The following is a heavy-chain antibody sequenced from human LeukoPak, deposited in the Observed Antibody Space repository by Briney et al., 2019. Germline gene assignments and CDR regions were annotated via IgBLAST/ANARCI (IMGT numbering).Heavy chain of an antibody. CDR1: GDSMTSMRRYS. CDR3: ARDWGIRTTEYNAFDM. J-gene: IGHJ3*02. CDR2: ISYGGST. D-gene: IGHD2/OR15-2a*01. Sequence: PSETLSLTCTVSGDSMTSMRRYSWSWIRQAPGKGLEWIGSISYGGSTNYNPSLKSRVAISVDTSQNQFSPKLMSVTAADTAVYSCARDWGIRTTEYNAFDMWGRGTMVTVSS. V-gene: IGHV4-59*12.